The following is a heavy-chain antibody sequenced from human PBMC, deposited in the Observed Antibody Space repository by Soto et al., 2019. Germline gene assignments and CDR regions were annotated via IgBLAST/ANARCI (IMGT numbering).Heavy chain of an antibody. CDR2: IYHSGST. J-gene: IGHJ5*02. CDR1: GYSISSGYY. Sequence: SDTLSLTCAVSGYSISSGYYWGWIRQPPGKGLEWIGSIYHSGSTYYNPSLKSRVTISVDTSKNQFSLKLSSVTAADTAVYYCARNQLESDWFDPWGQGTLVTVSS. D-gene: IGHD1-1*01. V-gene: IGHV4-38-2*01. CDR3: ARNQLESDWFDP.